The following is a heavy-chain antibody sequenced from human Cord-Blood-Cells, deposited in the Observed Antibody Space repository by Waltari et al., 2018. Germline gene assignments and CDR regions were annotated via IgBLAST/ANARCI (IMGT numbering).Heavy chain of an antibody. CDR1: GFTFSSYA. CDR2: ISYDGSNK. J-gene: IGHJ4*02. D-gene: IGHD3-10*01. Sequence: QVQLVESGGGVVQPGRSLRLSCAASGFTFSSYAMHWVRQAPGKGLEWVAGISYDGSNKYYADSVKGRFIISRDNSKNTLYLQMNSLRAEDTAVYYCARGSSGVFDYWGQGTLVTVSS. V-gene: IGHV3-30-3*01. CDR3: ARGSSGVFDY.